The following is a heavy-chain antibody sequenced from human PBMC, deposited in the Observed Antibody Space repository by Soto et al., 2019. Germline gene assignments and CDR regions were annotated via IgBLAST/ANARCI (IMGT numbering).Heavy chain of an antibody. CDR1: GYTLTELS. D-gene: IGHD2-8*02. CDR3: ATRTPGGYYYYMDV. CDR2: FDPEDGET. J-gene: IGHJ6*03. Sequence: ASVKVSCKVSGYTLTELSMHWVRQAPGKGLEWMGGFDPEDGETIYAQKFQGRVTMTEDTSTDTAYMELSSLRSEDTAVYYCATRTPGGYYYYMDVWGKGTTVTVSS. V-gene: IGHV1-24*01.